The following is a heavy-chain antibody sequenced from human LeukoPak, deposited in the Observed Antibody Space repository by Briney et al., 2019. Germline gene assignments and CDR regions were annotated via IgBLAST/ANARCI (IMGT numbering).Heavy chain of an antibody. V-gene: IGHV1-69*05. Sequence: SVKVSCKASGGTFSSYAISWVRQAPGQGLVWMGGIVPIFGTANYAQKFQGRVTITTDESTSTAYMELSSLRSEDTAVYYCARSRRGWYQLYYYYYMDVWGKGTTVTVSS. CDR3: ARSRRGWYQLYYYYYMDV. J-gene: IGHJ6*03. CDR1: GGTFSSYA. D-gene: IGHD6-19*01. CDR2: IVPIFGTA.